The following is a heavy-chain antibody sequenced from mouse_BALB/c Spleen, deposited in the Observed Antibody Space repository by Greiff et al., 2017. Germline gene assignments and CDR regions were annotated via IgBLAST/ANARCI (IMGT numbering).Heavy chain of an antibody. Sequence: EVKLMESGAELVKPGASVKLSCTASGFNIKDTYMHWVKQRPEQGLEWIGRIDPANGNTKYDPKFQGKATITADTSSNTAYLQLSSLTSEDTAVYYCAARAWFAYWGQGTLVTVSA. CDR3: AARAWFAY. CDR2: IDPANGNT. CDR1: GFNIKDTY. V-gene: IGHV14-3*02. J-gene: IGHJ3*01.